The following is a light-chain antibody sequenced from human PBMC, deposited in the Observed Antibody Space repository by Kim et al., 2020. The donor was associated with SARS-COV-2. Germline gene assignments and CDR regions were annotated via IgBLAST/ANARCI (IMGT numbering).Light chain of an antibody. Sequence: GQSLTISFSGSSSNIGSNSVNGYQQFPGAAPKLLIYSNTHRPSGVPDRFSGSKSGTSASLAISGLQSEDETDYYCAAWDDSLNGPVFGGGTQLTVL. CDR2: SNT. V-gene: IGLV1-44*01. CDR1: SSNIGSNS. CDR3: AAWDDSLNGPV. J-gene: IGLJ3*02.